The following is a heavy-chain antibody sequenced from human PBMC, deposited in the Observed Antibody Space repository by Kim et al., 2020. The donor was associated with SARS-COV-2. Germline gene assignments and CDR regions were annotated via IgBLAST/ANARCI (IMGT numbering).Heavy chain of an antibody. D-gene: IGHD3-3*01. J-gene: IGHJ4*02. V-gene: IGHV4-4*07. Sequence: AETLSLTCTVSGGSISSYYWSWIRQPAGKGLEWIGRIYTSGSTNYNPSLKSRVTMSVDTSKNQFSLKLSSVTAADTAVYYCARDALNYDFWSGYYNNFDYWGQGTLVTVSS. CDR2: IYTSGST. CDR1: GGSISSYY. CDR3: ARDALNYDFWSGYYNNFDY.